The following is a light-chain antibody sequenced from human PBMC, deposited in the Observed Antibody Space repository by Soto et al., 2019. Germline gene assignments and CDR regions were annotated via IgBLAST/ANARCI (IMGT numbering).Light chain of an antibody. Sequence: DSQMTQSPSSLSASVGPRVTITCRASQSISSYLNWYQQKPGKAPKLLXYAASSLQSGVPSRFSGSGSGTDFTLTISSLQPEDFATYYCQQSYSTRPITFGQGTRLEIK. J-gene: IGKJ5*01. CDR3: QQSYSTRPIT. V-gene: IGKV1-39*01. CDR1: QSISSY. CDR2: AAS.